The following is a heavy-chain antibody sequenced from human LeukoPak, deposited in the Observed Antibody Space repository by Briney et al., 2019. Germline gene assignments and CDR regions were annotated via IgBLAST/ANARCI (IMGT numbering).Heavy chain of an antibody. J-gene: IGHJ4*02. CDR1: GFTFSSYG. D-gene: IGHD3-16*01. V-gene: IGHV3-30*02. Sequence: GGSLRLSCAASGFTFSSYGLHWVRQAPGKGLGWVAFLRFDGSSKYYVDSVKGRVTVSRDNPKNTLYLQMNSLRTEDTAVYFCAKTGERGEYYFDYWGQGTLVTVSS. CDR2: LRFDGSSK. CDR3: AKTGERGEYYFDY.